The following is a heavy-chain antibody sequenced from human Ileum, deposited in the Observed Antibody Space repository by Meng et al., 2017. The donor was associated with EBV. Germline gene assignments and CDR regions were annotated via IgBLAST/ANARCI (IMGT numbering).Heavy chain of an antibody. CDR2: MSDSGIT. V-gene: IGHV4-4*02. J-gene: IGHJ4*02. Sequence: QVQRQAAGPVLVNPSGTLSLTCAVAGGSISVINWWSWVRQSPEKGLEWIGEMSDSGITHYNPSLKSRVTISADKSNNQFSLKLTSVTSADTAVYFCAKNGEKYFEYWGQGTLVTVFS. CDR3: AKNGEKYFEY. CDR1: GGSISVINW.